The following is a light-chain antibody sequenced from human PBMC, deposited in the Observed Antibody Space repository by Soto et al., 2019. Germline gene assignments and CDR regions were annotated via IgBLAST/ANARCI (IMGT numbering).Light chain of an antibody. CDR2: TAS. CDR1: QSIHTW. CDR3: QHVA. V-gene: IGKV1-5*03. Sequence: DIQMTQSPSTLSASVGDKVTISCRASQSIHTWLAWYQQKPGKAPKLLLYTASDLQSGVPSRFSGSGSGTEFTLTITSLQPDDFATYYCQHVAFGQGTRVEMK. J-gene: IGKJ1*01.